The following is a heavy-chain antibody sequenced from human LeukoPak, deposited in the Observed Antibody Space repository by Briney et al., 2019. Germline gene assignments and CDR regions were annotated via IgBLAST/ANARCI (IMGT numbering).Heavy chain of an antibody. CDR1: GGSFSGYY. J-gene: IGHJ4*02. V-gene: IGHV4-34*01. Sequence: SETLSLTCAVYGGSFSGYYWSWIGQPPGKGLEWIGEINHSGSTNYNPSLKSRVTISVDTSKNQFSLKLSSVTAADTAVYYCARGIGGVHFDYWGQGTLVTVSS. CDR3: ARGIGGVHFDY. D-gene: IGHD2-8*01. CDR2: INHSGST.